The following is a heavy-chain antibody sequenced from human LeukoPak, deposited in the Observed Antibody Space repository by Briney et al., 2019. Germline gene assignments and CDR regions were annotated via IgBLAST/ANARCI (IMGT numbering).Heavy chain of an antibody. Sequence: SETLSLTCTVSGGSISSDSYYWAWIRQPPGKGLEWIASIYYSGSTYYNPSLKSRVTISVDTSRNQFSLKLSSVTAADTAVYYCASLAVAGLSEGYWGQGTLVIVSS. CDR1: GGSISSDSYY. D-gene: IGHD6-19*01. CDR3: ASLAVAGLSEGY. CDR2: IYYSGST. V-gene: IGHV4-39*01. J-gene: IGHJ4*02.